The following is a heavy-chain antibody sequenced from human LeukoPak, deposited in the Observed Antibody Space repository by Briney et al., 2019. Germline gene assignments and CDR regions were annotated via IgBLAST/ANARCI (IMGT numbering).Heavy chain of an antibody. CDR3: ATDARGVTRGRYFDY. V-gene: IGHV4-34*01. CDR2: INHSGST. Sequence: SETLSLTCAVYGGSFSGYYWSWIRQPSGKGLEWIGEINHSGSTNYNPSLKSRVTISVDTSKNQFSLKLSSVTAADTAVYYCATDARGVTRGRYFDYWGQGTLVTVSS. D-gene: IGHD3-10*02. J-gene: IGHJ4*02. CDR1: GGSFSGYY.